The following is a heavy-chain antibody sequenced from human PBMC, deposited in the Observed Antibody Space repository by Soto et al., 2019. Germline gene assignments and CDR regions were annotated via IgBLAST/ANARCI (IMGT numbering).Heavy chain of an antibody. D-gene: IGHD3-10*01. J-gene: IGHJ5*02. V-gene: IGHV4-31*03. Sequence: SETLSLTCTVSGGSISSGGYYWSWIRQHPGKGLEWIGYIYYSGSTYYNPSLKSRVTISVDTSKDQFSLKLSSVTAADTAVYYCARDKLDYGSGSYKNNWFDPWGQGTRVTVSS. CDR2: IYYSGST. CDR1: GGSISSGGYY. CDR3: ARDKLDYGSGSYKNNWFDP.